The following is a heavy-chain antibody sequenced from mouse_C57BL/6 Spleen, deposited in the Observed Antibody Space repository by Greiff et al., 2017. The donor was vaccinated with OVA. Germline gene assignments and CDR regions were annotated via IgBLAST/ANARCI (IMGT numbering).Heavy chain of an antibody. J-gene: IGHJ2*01. Sequence: VQLQQPGAELVKPGASVKLSCKASGYTFTSYWMQWVKQRPGQGLEWIGEIDPSDSYTNYNQKFKGKATLTVDTSSSTAYMQLSSLTSEDSAVYYCARSGNWDYFDYWGQGTTLTVSS. CDR3: ARSGNWDYFDY. CDR1: GYTFTSYW. D-gene: IGHD4-1*01. V-gene: IGHV1-50*01. CDR2: IDPSDSYT.